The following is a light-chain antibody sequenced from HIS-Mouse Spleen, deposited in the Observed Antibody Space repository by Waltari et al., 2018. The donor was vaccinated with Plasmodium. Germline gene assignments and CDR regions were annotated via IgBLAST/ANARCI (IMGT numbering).Light chain of an antibody. CDR2: DDS. Sequence: SYVLTQPPSVSVAPGQTARITCGGNNIGSKSVHWYQQKPGQAPVLVVYDDSDRPSGIPGRFSCSNSGNTATLTISRVEAGDEADYYCQVWDSSSDHRVFGGGTKLTVL. CDR3: QVWDSSSDHRV. CDR1: NIGSKS. J-gene: IGLJ3*02. V-gene: IGLV3-21*02.